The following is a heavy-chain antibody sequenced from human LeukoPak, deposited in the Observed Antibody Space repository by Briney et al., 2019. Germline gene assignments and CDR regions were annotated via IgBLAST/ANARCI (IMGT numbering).Heavy chain of an antibody. J-gene: IGHJ4*02. CDR2: IYTSGST. V-gene: IGHV4-4*07. CDR3: VRDLSGSYEFYIDY. D-gene: IGHD1-26*01. Sequence: PSETLSLTCTVSGGSISSYYWSWIRQPAGKGLEWIGRIYTSGSTNYNPSLKSRLTMSVDTSKNQFSLKLSSVTAADTAVYYCVRDLSGSYEFYIDYWGQGTLVTVSS. CDR1: GGSISSYY.